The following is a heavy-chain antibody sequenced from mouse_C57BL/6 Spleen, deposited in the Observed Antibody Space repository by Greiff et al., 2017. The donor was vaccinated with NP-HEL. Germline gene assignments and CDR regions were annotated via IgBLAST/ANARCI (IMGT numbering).Heavy chain of an antibody. Sequence: LVESGAELMKPGASVKLSCKATGYTFTGYWIEWVKQRPGHGLEWIGEILPGSGSTNYNEKFKGKATFTADTSSNTAYMQLSSLTTEDSAIYYCARFLYYYGSSYWYFDVWGTGTTVTVSS. CDR2: ILPGSGST. D-gene: IGHD1-1*01. CDR1: GYTFTGYW. CDR3: ARFLYYYGSSYWYFDV. V-gene: IGHV1-9*01. J-gene: IGHJ1*03.